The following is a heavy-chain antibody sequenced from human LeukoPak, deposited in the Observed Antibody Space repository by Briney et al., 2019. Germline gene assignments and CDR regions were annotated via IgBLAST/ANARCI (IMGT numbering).Heavy chain of an antibody. D-gene: IGHD1-26*01. CDR3: TRESGPYCPFGY. V-gene: IGHV4-4*02. CDR2: ISLTGRT. J-gene: IGHJ4*02. CDR1: GGPITILNW. Sequence: SETPPLPCGFSGGPITILNWWGWVPHPPGQGLDWIGEISLTGRTNYNPSLIGRVIMSLDESRNQLSLTLTSVTAADTAMYYCTRESGPYCPFGYWGQGTLVVVPS.